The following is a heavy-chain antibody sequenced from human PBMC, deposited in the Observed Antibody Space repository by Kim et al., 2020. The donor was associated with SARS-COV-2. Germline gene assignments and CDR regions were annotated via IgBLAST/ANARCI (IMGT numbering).Heavy chain of an antibody. CDR3: ARDPRKNPVPLGYYYYYDMDV. V-gene: IGHV4-31*03. CDR2: IYYSGST. Sequence: SETLSLTCTVSGGSISSGGYYWSWIRQHPGKGLEWIGYIYYSGSTYYNLSLKIRVTISVDTSKNQFSLKLNSVTAADTAVYYCARDPRKNPVPLGYYYYYDMDVWGQGTTVTVSS. J-gene: IGHJ6*02. CDR1: GGSISSGGYY.